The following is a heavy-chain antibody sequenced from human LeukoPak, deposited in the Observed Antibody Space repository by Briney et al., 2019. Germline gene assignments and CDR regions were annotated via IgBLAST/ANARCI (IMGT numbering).Heavy chain of an antibody. CDR3: ARVVPDCSSTSCYSPLGYGDYYLLCDY. V-gene: IGHV1-46*01. D-gene: IGHD2-2*01. CDR1: GYTFTSYY. CDR2: INPSGGST. Sequence: ASVKVSCKASGYTFTSYYMHWVRQAPGQGLEWTGIINPSGGSTSYAQKFQGRVTMTRDTSTSTVYMELSSLRSEDTAVYYCARVVPDCSSTSCYSPLGYGDYYLLCDYWGEGTLVTVPS. J-gene: IGHJ4*02.